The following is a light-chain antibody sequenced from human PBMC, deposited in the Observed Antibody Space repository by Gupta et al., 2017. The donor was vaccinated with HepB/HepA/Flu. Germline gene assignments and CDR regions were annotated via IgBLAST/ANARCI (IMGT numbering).Light chain of an antibody. CDR3: RQPDSFPRS. V-gene: IGKV1-12*01. J-gene: IGKJ2*04. CDR2: STS. Sequence: IQMTQSPSSVSASVGDRVTITCRASQDISSWLAWYQQKPGEAPRLLIYSTSTVQSGVPSRFSGSGFGREFTLTISSRQPEESATYYCRQPDSFPRSFGQGTXLEI. CDR1: QDISSW.